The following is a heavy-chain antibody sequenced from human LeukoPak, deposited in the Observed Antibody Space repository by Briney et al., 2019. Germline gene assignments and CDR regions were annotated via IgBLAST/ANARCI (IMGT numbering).Heavy chain of an antibody. CDR2: IKQDGSEK. J-gene: IGHJ4*02. Sequence: GGSLRLSCVVSGFTFSNYWMSWVRQAPGRGLEWVANIKQDGSEKYYVNSVKGRFTISRDNAKNSLYLQMNSLRAEDTAIYYCAREGYTGSYPDYWGQGTLVTVSS. CDR1: GFTFSNYW. V-gene: IGHV3-7*01. CDR3: AREGYTGSYPDY. D-gene: IGHD1-26*01.